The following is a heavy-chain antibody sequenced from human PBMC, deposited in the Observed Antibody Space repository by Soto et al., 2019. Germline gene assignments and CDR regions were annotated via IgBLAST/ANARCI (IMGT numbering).Heavy chain of an antibody. CDR3: ASGAGGDGFDI. Sequence: ASVKVSCKASGYTFTTYYMHWVRQAPGQGLEWLGIINPSGGRTTYAQQFQGRVSMTRDTSTTTVYMELRSLRSDDTAVYYCASGAGGDGFDIWGQGTMVTVSS. D-gene: IGHD1-1*01. V-gene: IGHV1-46*01. CDR1: GYTFTTYY. CDR2: INPSGGRT. J-gene: IGHJ3*02.